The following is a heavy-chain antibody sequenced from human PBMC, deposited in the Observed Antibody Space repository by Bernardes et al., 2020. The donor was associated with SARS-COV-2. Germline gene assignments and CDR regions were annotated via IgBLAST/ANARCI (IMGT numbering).Heavy chain of an antibody. V-gene: IGHV5-51*01. D-gene: IGHD2-2*01. Sequence: GESLKISCKGSGYSFTSYWIGWVRQMPGKGLEWMGIIYPGDSDTRYSPSFQGQVTISADKSISTAYLQWSSLKASDTAMYYCARFPAAKLNYYYYGMDVWGQGTTVTVSS. CDR2: IYPGDSDT. CDR1: GYSFTSYW. J-gene: IGHJ6*02. CDR3: ARFPAAKLNYYYYGMDV.